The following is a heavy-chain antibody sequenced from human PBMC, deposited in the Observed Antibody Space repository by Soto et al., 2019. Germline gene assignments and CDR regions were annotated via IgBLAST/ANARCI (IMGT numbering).Heavy chain of an antibody. CDR3: ARDKVGATTRYYYYGMDV. J-gene: IGHJ6*02. Sequence: ASVKVSCKASGYTFTSYAMHWVRQAPGQRLEWMGWINAGNGNTKYSQKFQGRVTITRDTSASTAYMELSSLRSEDTAVYYCARDKVGATTRYYYYGMDVWGQGTTVTVSS. D-gene: IGHD1-26*01. CDR2: INAGNGNT. V-gene: IGHV1-3*01. CDR1: GYTFTSYA.